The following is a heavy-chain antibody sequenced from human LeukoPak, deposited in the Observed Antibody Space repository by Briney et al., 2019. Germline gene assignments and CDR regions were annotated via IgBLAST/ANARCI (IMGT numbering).Heavy chain of an antibody. CDR3: ARGVTIFGVTAYFDY. CDR2: ISYDGSNK. CDR1: GFTFSSYA. D-gene: IGHD3-3*01. Sequence: PGGSLRLSCAASGFTFSSYAMHWVRQAPGKGLEWVAVISYDGSNKYYADSVKGRFTISRDNSKNTLYPQMNSLRAEDTAVYYCARGVTIFGVTAYFDYWGQGTLVTVSS. V-gene: IGHV3-30*04. J-gene: IGHJ4*02.